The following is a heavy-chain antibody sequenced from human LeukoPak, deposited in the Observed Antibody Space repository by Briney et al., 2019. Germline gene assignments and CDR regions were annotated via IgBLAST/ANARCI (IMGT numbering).Heavy chain of an antibody. CDR1: GGTFSSYA. D-gene: IGHD3-22*01. J-gene: IGHJ4*02. CDR2: IIPIFGTA. CDR3: ARQVDYDSSGYPME. Sequence: GASVKVSRKASGGTFSSYAVSWVRQAPGQGLEWMGGIIPIFGTANYAQKFQGRVTITTDESTSTAYMELSSLRSEDTAVYYCARQVDYDSSGYPMEWGQGTLVTVSS. V-gene: IGHV1-69*05.